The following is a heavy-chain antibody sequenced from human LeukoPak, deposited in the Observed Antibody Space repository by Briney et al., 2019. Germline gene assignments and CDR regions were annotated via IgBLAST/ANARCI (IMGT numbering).Heavy chain of an antibody. D-gene: IGHD1-26*01. CDR2: IYYSGST. CDR3: ARPTAGVTTGFDY. Sequence: SETLSLTCTVSGGSISSSSYYWGWIRQPPGKGLEWIGSIYYSGSTYYNPSLKSRVTISVDTSKNQFSLKLSSVTAADTAVYYCARPTAGVTTGFDYWGQGTLVTVSS. J-gene: IGHJ4*02. CDR1: GGSISSSSYY. V-gene: IGHV4-39*01.